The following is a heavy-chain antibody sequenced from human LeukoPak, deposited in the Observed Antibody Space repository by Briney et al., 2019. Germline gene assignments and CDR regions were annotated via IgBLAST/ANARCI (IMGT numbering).Heavy chain of an antibody. V-gene: IGHV3-23*01. CDR1: GFTFSSYA. Sequence: GGSLRLSCEASGFTFSSYAMSWVRQAPGKGLEWVSTVTGSGRGTYYTDSVKGRFTISRDKSKNTLFLHMNSLRAEDTAVYYCAKLISYYDFSSGFFFDYWGQETLVTVSS. CDR3: AKLISYYDFSSGFFFDY. J-gene: IGHJ4*02. CDR2: VTGSGRGT. D-gene: IGHD3-3*01.